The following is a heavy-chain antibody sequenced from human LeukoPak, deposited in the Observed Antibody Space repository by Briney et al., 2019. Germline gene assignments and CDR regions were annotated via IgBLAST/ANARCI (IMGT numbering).Heavy chain of an antibody. CDR1: GLSFMNAW. Sequence: GGSLRLSCAASGLSFMNAWMIWVRQAPGKGLEWVGRIKSNADGGTPDYAAPARGRFTISRDDSKNTLYLQMNSLKTEDTAVYYCTTFYHEYSPYWGRGTLVTVSS. CDR3: TTFYHEYSPY. J-gene: IGHJ4*02. V-gene: IGHV3-15*01. D-gene: IGHD2/OR15-2a*01. CDR2: IKSNADGGTP.